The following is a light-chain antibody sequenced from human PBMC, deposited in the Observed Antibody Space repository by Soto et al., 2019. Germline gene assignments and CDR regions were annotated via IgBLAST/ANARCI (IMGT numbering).Light chain of an antibody. J-gene: IGKJ1*01. CDR3: QQYNTYPWT. Sequence: DIQMTQSPSTLSASVGDRVTITCRASQSLNSWLAWYQQKPGKAPNLLIYDASVLQSGVPSRFSGSESGTEFTLNISSLQPDDFATYYCQQYNTYPWTFGQGTKVEIK. CDR1: QSLNSW. CDR2: DAS. V-gene: IGKV1-5*01.